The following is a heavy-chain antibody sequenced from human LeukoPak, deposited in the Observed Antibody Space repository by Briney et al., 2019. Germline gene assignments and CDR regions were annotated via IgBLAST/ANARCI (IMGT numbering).Heavy chain of an antibody. CDR1: GCTLTELS. J-gene: IGHJ4*02. D-gene: IGHD3-10*01. Sequence: ASVKVSCKVSGCTLTELSMHWVRQAPGKGLEWMGGFDPEDGETIYAQKFQGRVTMTEDTSTDTAYMKLSSLRSEDTAVYYCATGPTYYYGSGSYPHFDYWGQGTLVTVSS. CDR2: FDPEDGET. CDR3: ATGPTYYYGSGSYPHFDY. V-gene: IGHV1-24*01.